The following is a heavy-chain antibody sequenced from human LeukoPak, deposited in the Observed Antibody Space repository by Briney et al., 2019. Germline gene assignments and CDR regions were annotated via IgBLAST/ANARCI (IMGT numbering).Heavy chain of an antibody. CDR1: GGSISSYY. Sequence: PSETLSLTCTVSGGSISSYYWSWIRQPPGKGLEWIGYIYYSGSTNYNPSLKSRVTISVDTSKNQFSLKLSSVTAVDTAVYYCARVGDGYNSVRYYYYGMDVWGQGTTVTVSS. J-gene: IGHJ6*02. CDR2: IYYSGST. V-gene: IGHV4-59*01. CDR3: ARVGDGYNSVRYYYYGMDV. D-gene: IGHD5-24*01.